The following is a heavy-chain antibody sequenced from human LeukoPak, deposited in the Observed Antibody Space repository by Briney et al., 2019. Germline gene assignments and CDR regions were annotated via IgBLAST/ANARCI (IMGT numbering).Heavy chain of an antibody. CDR3: ARPPPPYYYDSSGYIPPDY. CDR1: GLTFRSYA. V-gene: IGHV3-23*01. D-gene: IGHD3-22*01. CDR2: ISGSGGST. Sequence: PGGSLRLSCAASGLTFRSYAMSWVRQAPGKGLEWVSAISGSGGSTYYTDSVKGRFTISRDNSKNTLYLQMNILRAEDTAVYYCARPPPPYYYDSSGYIPPDYWGQGTLVTVSS. J-gene: IGHJ4*02.